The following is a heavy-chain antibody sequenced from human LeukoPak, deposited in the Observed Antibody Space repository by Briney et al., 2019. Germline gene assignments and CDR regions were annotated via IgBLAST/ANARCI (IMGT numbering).Heavy chain of an antibody. Sequence: GGSLRLSCAASGFTVSSNYMSWVRQAPGKGLEWVSVIYSGGSTYYADSVKGRFTISRDNSKSTLYLQMNSLRAEDTAVYYCARASSSGWYPLGYWGQGTLVTVSS. CDR1: GFTVSSNY. CDR2: IYSGGST. V-gene: IGHV3-53*01. CDR3: ARASSSGWYPLGY. J-gene: IGHJ4*02. D-gene: IGHD6-19*01.